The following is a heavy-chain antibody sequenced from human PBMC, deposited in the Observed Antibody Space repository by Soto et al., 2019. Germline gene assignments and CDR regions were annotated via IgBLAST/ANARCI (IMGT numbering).Heavy chain of an antibody. CDR2: ISSSSSTI. D-gene: IGHD3-22*01. V-gene: IGHV3-48*02. J-gene: IGHJ6*02. Sequence: GGSLRLSCAASGFTFSSYSMNWVRQAPGKGLEWVSYISSSSSTIYYADSVKGRFTISRDNAKNSLYLQMNSLRDEDTAVYYCARVHDSSGYWDYYYGMDVWGQGTTVTVSS. CDR3: ARVHDSSGYWDYYYGMDV. CDR1: GFTFSSYS.